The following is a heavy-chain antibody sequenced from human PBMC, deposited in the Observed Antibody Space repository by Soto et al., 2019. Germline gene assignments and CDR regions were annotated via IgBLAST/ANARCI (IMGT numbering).Heavy chain of an antibody. D-gene: IGHD2-15*01. J-gene: IGHJ6*02. CDR2: ISAYNGNT. V-gene: IGHV1-18*01. Sequence: ASVKVSCKASGYTFTSYGISWVRQAPGQGLEWMGWISAYNGNTNYAQKLQGRVTMTTDTSTSTAYMELRSLRSDDTAVYYCARDVWPYCSGGSCYGMDVWGQGTTVTLSS. CDR3: ARDVWPYCSGGSCYGMDV. CDR1: GYTFTSYG.